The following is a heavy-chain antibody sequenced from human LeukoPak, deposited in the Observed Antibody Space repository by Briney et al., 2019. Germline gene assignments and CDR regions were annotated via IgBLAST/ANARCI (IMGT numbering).Heavy chain of an antibody. V-gene: IGHV3-23*01. CDR3: AKGCSGGRCFSSEYYYYDMDV. CDR2: ISGSGGTT. Sequence: GGSLRLSCAASGFTFSSYAMSWVRQAPGKGLEWVSAISGSGGTTYYGDSVKGRFTISRDNSKNTLYLQMNSLRAEDTAVYYCAKGCSGGRCFSSEYYYYDMDVWGQGTTVTVSS. D-gene: IGHD2-15*01. CDR1: GFTFSSYA. J-gene: IGHJ6*02.